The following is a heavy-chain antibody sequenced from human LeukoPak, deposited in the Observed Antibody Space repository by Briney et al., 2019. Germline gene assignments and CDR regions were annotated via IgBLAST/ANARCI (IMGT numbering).Heavy chain of an antibody. CDR3: VRDQSGSGGHNNDAFDI. J-gene: IGHJ3*02. D-gene: IGHD3-16*01. Sequence: SETLSLTCNVSGGSISTYYWNWIRQPAGKGLEWIGRMYGGGATIYNPSLGSRVTMSVDTSKNQVSLKLTSVTAADTAVYFCVRDQSGSGGHNNDAFDIWGQGTMVVVSA. V-gene: IGHV4-4*07. CDR1: GGSISTYY. CDR2: MYGGGAT.